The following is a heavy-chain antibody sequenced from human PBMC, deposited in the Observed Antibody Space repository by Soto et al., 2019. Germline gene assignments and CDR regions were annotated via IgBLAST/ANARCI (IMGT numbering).Heavy chain of an antibody. V-gene: IGHV1-69*09. J-gene: IGHJ4*02. Sequence: QVQLVQSGAEVKKPESSVKVSCKTSGGTFVRHVISWVRQAPGQGPEWMGKINPLSGIPNYAQKFQDRVTFTADKDSSTAYMELSSLRSDDTAVYYCATPACAATWCSPSHNLDHWGQGTLFTVSS. CDR1: GGTFVRHV. CDR3: ATPACAATWCSPSHNLDH. D-gene: IGHD2-2*01. CDR2: INPLSGIP.